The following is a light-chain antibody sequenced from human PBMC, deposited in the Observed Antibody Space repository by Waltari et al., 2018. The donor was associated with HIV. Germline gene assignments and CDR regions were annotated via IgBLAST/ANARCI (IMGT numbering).Light chain of an antibody. CDR3: QQYYSTPPA. V-gene: IGKV4-1*01. J-gene: IGKJ1*01. CDR2: GAS. Sequence: DIVMTQSPDSLAVSLGARATINCKSSQSVLYSSNNKNYLAWYQQKPGQPPQLLIYGASTRESGVPDRFSGSGSGTDFTLTISSLQAEDVAVYYCQQYYSTPPAFGQGTKVEIK. CDR1: QSVLYSSNNKNY.